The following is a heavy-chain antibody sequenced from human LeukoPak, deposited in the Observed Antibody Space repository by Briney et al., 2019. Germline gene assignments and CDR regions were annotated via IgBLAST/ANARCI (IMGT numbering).Heavy chain of an antibody. CDR3: ARDYDILTEGDYYYYYMDV. D-gene: IGHD3-9*01. Sequence: GGSLRLSCAASGFTFSSYLMSWVRQASGKGLEWVANIKQDGSEKYYVDSVKGRFTISRYNAKNSLYLQMNSMRAEATAVYYCARDYDILTEGDYYYYYMDVWGKGTTVTVSS. J-gene: IGHJ6*03. V-gene: IGHV3-7*01. CDR1: GFTFSSYL. CDR2: IKQDGSEK.